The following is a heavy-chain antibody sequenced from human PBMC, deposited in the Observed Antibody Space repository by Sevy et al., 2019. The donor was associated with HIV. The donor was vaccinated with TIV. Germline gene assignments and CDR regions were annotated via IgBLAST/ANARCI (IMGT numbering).Heavy chain of an antibody. CDR1: GFTFSSYA. D-gene: IGHD6-13*01. CDR2: ISGSGGST. CDR3: AKAGGIAAAGTFRVFGAGSVQTYYFDY. V-gene: IGHV3-23*01. Sequence: GGSLRLSCAASGFTFSSYAMSWVRQAPGKGLEWVSAISGSGGSTYYADSVKGRFTISRDNSKNTLYLQMNSLRAEDTAVYYCAKAGGIAAAGTFRVFGAGSVQTYYFDYWGQGTLVTVSS. J-gene: IGHJ4*02.